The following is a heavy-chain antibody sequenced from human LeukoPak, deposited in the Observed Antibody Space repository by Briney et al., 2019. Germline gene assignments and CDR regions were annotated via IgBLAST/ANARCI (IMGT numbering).Heavy chain of an antibody. Sequence: PSETLSLTCTVSSGSINRHYWSWIRQTPGKGLEWIGYISYRGTTNYNPSLKSRVTISVDTSNNQFSLRLSSVTAADTAVYYCATNAGPAALDAIDIWGQGTIVTVSS. CDR3: ATNAGPAALDAIDI. CDR2: ISYRGTT. CDR1: SGSINRHY. J-gene: IGHJ3*02. D-gene: IGHD2-2*01. V-gene: IGHV4-59*08.